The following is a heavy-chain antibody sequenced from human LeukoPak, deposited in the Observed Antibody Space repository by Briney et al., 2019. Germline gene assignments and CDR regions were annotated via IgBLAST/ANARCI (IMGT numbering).Heavy chain of an antibody. V-gene: IGHV1-18*01. D-gene: IGHD4-23*01. Sequence: ASVKVSCKASGYTFTSYGISWVRQAPGQGLEWMGWISAYNGNTNYAQKLQGRVTMTTDTSTSTAYMELRSLRSDDTAVYYCARDFWGEGPMTTVVTQMDVWGKGTTVTVSS. CDR1: GYTFTSYG. CDR2: ISAYNGNT. J-gene: IGHJ6*04. CDR3: ARDFWGEGPMTTVVTQMDV.